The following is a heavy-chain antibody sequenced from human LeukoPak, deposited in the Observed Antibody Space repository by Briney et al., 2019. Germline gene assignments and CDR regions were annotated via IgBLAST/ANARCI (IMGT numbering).Heavy chain of an antibody. CDR3: ARATLVRGVIIPLYYFDY. J-gene: IGHJ4*02. CDR2: ISYDGSNK. Sequence: GGSLRLSCAASGFTFSSYAMHWVRQAPGKGLEWVAVISYDGSNKYYADSVKGRFTISRDNSKNTLYLQMNSLRAEDTAVYYCARATLVRGVIIPLYYFDYWGQGTLVTVSS. V-gene: IGHV3-30-3*01. CDR1: GFTFSSYA. D-gene: IGHD3-10*01.